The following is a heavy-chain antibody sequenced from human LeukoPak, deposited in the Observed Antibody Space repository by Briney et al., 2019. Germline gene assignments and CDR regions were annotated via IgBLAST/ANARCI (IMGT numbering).Heavy chain of an antibody. D-gene: IGHD6-19*01. CDR2: ISSSSSCI. CDR3: AREASKSGWYLRYFDY. J-gene: IGHJ4*02. V-gene: IGHV3-21*01. CDR1: GFTFSSYS. Sequence: PGGSLRLSCAASGFTFSSYSMNWVRQAPGKGLEWVSSISSSSSCIYYADSVKGRFTISRDNAKNSLYLQMNSLRAEDTAVYYCAREASKSGWYLRYFDYWGQGTLVTVSS.